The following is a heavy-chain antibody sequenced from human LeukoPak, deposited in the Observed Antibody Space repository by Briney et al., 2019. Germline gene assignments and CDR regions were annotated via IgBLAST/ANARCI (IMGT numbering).Heavy chain of an antibody. CDR2: ISNSGESP. J-gene: IGHJ4*02. D-gene: IGHD5-24*01. Sequence: PGGSLRLSCAAYGFTFSRYAMSWDRQAPGKGLEWVCGISNSGESPYYANSVEGRFTISRDNSKNTLYLEINSLRAEDTAVYYCAKKSRDGYNPFDYVGQGTLVTVSS. CDR3: AKKSRDGYNPFDY. V-gene: IGHV3-23*01. CDR1: GFTFSRYA.